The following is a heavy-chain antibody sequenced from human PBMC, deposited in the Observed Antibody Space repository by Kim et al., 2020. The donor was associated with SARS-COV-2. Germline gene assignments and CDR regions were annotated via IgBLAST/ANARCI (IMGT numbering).Heavy chain of an antibody. J-gene: IGHJ6*02. CDR2: LLVDSGSI. Sequence: GGSLRLSCAASGFTFDDYAMHWVRQAAGTVMYGVSVLLVDSGSICDAASVKGRFTISRENAKNSLYLQMNSLRAEDTALYYCAKAHGRRPPQRYYGMDVWGQGTTVTVSS. CDR1: GFTFDDYA. CDR3: AKAHGRRPPQRYYGMDV. V-gene: IGHV3-9*01.